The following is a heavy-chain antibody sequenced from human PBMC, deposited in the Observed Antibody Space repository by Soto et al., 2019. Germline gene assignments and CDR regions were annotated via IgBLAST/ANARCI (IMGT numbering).Heavy chain of an antibody. CDR3: ATSQKGYNWNYFDH. V-gene: IGHV4-39*01. D-gene: IGHD1-20*01. J-gene: IGHJ4*02. CDR1: GVSISGSYYY. Sequence: PXETLSVPCAVSGVSISGSYYYCGWLRQPPGKGPEWIGSVFYTGFTSYNPSLESRVSVSVDTSKNQFSLKVGGVSAADTAVYYCATSQKGYNWNYFDHWGQGALVTVSS. CDR2: VFYTGFT.